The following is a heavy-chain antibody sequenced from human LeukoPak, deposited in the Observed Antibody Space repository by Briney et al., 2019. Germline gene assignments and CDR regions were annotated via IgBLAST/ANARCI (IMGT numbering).Heavy chain of an antibody. CDR2: IKQDGSEK. J-gene: IGHJ4*02. Sequence: PGGSLRLSCAASGFTFSSYSMNWVRQAPGKGLEWVANIKQDGSEKYYVDSVKGRFTISRDNAKNSLYLQMNGLRAEDTAVYYCAREGLRYFDWLLVSYFDYWGQGTLVTVSS. CDR3: AREGLRYFDWLLVSYFDY. V-gene: IGHV3-7*01. CDR1: GFTFSSYS. D-gene: IGHD3-9*01.